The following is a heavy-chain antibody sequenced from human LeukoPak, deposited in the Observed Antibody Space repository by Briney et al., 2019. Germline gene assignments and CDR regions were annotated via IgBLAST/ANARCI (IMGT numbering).Heavy chain of an antibody. CDR1: GGSMSSYY. CDR3: ARGGDGYNYVDY. V-gene: IGHV4-59*12. Sequence: PSETLSLTCSVSGGSMSSYYWSWIRQSPGKGLEWIGYIYHSGSTDYNSSLKSRVTISEDTSKNQFSLKLSSVTAADTAVYYCARGGDGYNYVDYWGQGTLVTVSS. D-gene: IGHD5-24*01. J-gene: IGHJ4*02. CDR2: IYHSGST.